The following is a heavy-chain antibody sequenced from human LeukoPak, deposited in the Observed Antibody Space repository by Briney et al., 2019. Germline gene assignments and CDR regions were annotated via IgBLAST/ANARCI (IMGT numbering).Heavy chain of an antibody. V-gene: IGHV1-69*05. CDR2: IIPIFGTA. CDR3: ARTYYYHSSGYYLDY. Sequence: SVKVSCKASGGTFRSYAISWVRQAPGQGLEWMGRIIPIFGTANYAQKFQGRVTITTDESASTAYMELSSLRSEDTAVYYCARTYYYHSSGYYLDYWGQGTLVTVSS. J-gene: IGHJ4*02. D-gene: IGHD3-22*01. CDR1: GGTFRSYA.